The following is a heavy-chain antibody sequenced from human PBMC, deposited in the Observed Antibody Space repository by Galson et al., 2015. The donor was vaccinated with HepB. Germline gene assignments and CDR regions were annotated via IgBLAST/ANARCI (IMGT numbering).Heavy chain of an antibody. Sequence: WVRQAPGKGLEWVAYIRTGTNMIFYADSVKGRFTISRDNVNNSLFLQMNSLRHEDTAIYYCARDGWNSVLFDHWGQGTLVTVSS. D-gene: IGHD1-1*01. V-gene: IGHV3-48*02. CDR2: IRTGTNMI. J-gene: IGHJ4*02. CDR3: ARDGWNSVLFDH.